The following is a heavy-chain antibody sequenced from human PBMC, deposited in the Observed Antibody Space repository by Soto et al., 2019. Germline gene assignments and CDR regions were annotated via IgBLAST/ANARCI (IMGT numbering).Heavy chain of an antibody. J-gene: IGHJ4*02. Sequence: SETLSLTCAVSGYSISSGYYWGWIRQPPGKGLEWIGSIHHSGNTYYSPSLKSRVTISVDTSKNQFSLKLTSVTAADTAVYYCARDADSSGYYYPFDCWGQGTLVTVSS. D-gene: IGHD3-22*01. CDR1: GYSISSGYY. V-gene: IGHV4-38-2*02. CDR3: ARDADSSGYYYPFDC. CDR2: IHHSGNT.